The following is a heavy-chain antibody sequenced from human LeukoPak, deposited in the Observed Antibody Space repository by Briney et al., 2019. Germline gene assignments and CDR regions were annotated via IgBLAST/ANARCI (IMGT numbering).Heavy chain of an antibody. CDR2: INSNTGGT. J-gene: IGHJ4*02. Sequence: GASVKVSCKASGYTFTGSFMHWVRQAPGQGLEWMGWINSNTGGTKFAQKFQGRVTMTRDTSISTAYMELSRLRSDDTAVYYCARTSEQQLAIFDYWGQGTLVTVSS. D-gene: IGHD6-13*01. CDR3: ARTSEQQLAIFDY. CDR1: GYTFTGSF. V-gene: IGHV1-2*02.